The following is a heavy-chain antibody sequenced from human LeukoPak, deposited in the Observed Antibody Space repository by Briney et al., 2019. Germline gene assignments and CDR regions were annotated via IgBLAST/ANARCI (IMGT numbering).Heavy chain of an antibody. Sequence: PGGSLRLSCAASGFTFSSYAMIWVRQAPGKGLEWVSAISGSGGSTYYADSVKGRFTISRDNSKNTLYLQMNSLRAEDTAVYYCAKAEYCSGGSCYYFDYWGQGTLVTVSS. CDR3: AKAEYCSGGSCYYFDY. J-gene: IGHJ4*02. CDR2: ISGSGGST. V-gene: IGHV3-23*01. CDR1: GFTFSSYA. D-gene: IGHD2-15*01.